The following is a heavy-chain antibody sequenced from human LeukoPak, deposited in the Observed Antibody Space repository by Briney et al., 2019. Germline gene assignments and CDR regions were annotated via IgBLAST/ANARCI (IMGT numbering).Heavy chain of an antibody. J-gene: IGHJ3*01. CDR1: GFTFSSSG. CDR2: IRYDGVDT. CDR3: AKDLGG. V-gene: IGHV3-30*02. Sequence: GGSLRLSCAASGFTFSSSGMHWVRQAPGKGLEWVAFIRYDGVDTFYVDSVKGRFTISRDNSKNTLYLQMYSLRPEDTAVYYCAKDLGGWGQGTMVTVSS.